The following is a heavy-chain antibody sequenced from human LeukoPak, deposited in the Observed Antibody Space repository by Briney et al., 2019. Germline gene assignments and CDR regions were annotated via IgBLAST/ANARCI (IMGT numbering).Heavy chain of an antibody. J-gene: IGHJ4*02. Sequence: GASVKVSCKASGYTFTSYAMHWVRQAPGQRLEWMGWINAGNGNTKYSQKFQGRVTITRDTSASTAYMELSSLRSEDTAVYYCARETPTVTNPHYFDYWGQGTLVTVSS. D-gene: IGHD4-17*01. V-gene: IGHV1-3*01. CDR1: GYTFTSYA. CDR2: INAGNGNT. CDR3: ARETPTVTNPHYFDY.